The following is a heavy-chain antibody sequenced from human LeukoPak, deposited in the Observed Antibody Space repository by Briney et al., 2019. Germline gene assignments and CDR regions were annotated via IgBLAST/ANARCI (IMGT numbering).Heavy chain of an antibody. CDR1: GGSISSYY. V-gene: IGHV4-59*08. J-gene: IGHJ4*02. Sequence: SETLSLTCTVSGGSISSYYWSWIRQPPGKGLEWIGYIYYSGSTNYNPSLKSRVTISVDTSKNQFSLKLSSVTAADTAVYYCARHRGYSGYDFYFDYWGQGTLVTVSS. D-gene: IGHD5-12*01. CDR2: IYYSGST. CDR3: ARHRGYSGYDFYFDY.